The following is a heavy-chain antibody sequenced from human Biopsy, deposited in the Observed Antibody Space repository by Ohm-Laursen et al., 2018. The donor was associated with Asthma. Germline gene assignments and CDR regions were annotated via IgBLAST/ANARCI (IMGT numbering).Heavy chain of an antibody. CDR2: IYQSGST. D-gene: IGHD5-24*01. Sequence: TLSLTWAVSGGSISSGGYSWSWIRQPPGKGLEWIGYIYQSGSTYYNPSLKSRVTISVDRSKNQFSLKLSSVTAADTAVYYCARVKDGYNFDYWGQGTLVTVSS. J-gene: IGHJ4*02. CDR1: GGSISSGGYS. V-gene: IGHV4-30-2*01. CDR3: ARVKDGYNFDY.